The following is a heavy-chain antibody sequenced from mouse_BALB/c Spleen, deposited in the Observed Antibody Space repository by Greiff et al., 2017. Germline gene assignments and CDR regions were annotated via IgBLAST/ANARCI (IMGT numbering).Heavy chain of an antibody. Sequence: VQLQQPGAELVKPGTSVKLSCKASGYSFTGYFMNWVKQSHGKSLEWIGRINPYNGDTFYNQKFKGKATLTVDKSSSTAHMELLSLTSEDSAVYYCGRRGDGYDGFAYWGQGTLVTVSA. CDR1: GYSFTGYF. CDR2: INPYNGDT. CDR3: GRRGDGYDGFAY. J-gene: IGHJ3*01. D-gene: IGHD2-2*01. V-gene: IGHV1-37*01.